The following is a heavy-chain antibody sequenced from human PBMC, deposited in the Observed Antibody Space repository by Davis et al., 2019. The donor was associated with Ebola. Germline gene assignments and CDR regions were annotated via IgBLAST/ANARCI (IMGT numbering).Heavy chain of an antibody. D-gene: IGHD6-19*01. CDR1: GFSLSTSGMC. Sequence: SGPTLVKPTQTLTLTCTFSGFSLSTSGMCVSWIRQPPGKALEWLALIYWDDDKRYSPSLKSRLTITKDTSKNQVVLTMTNMDPVDTATYYCAHHAAPGIAVAGTRVDYWGQGTLVTVSS. J-gene: IGHJ4*02. V-gene: IGHV2-5*08. CDR2: IYWDDDK. CDR3: AHHAAPGIAVAGTRVDY.